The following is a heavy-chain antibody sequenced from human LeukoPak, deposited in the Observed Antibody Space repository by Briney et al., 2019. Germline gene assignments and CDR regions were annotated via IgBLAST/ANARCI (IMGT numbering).Heavy chain of an antibody. CDR1: GFTFSSYW. Sequence: PGGSLRLSCAASGFTFSSYWMSWVRQAPGKGLEWVGFIRSNTYGGTAEYAASVKGRFTISRDDSKSIAYLQMNSLKTEDTAVYYCTKGDYHAYWGQGTLATVSS. J-gene: IGHJ4*02. V-gene: IGHV3-49*04. CDR2: IRSNTYGGTA. CDR3: TKGDYHAY.